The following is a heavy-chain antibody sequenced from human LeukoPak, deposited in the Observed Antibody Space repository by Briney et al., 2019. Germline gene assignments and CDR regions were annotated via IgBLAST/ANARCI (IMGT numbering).Heavy chain of an antibody. CDR3: ARDGDIVVVPAAIGLYYYYMDV. CDR1: GYTFTSYY. Sequence: ASVKVSCKASGYTFTSYYMHWVRQAPGQGLEWMGIINPSCGSTSYAQKFQGRVTMTRDTSTSTVYMELSSLRSEDTAVYYCARDGDIVVVPAAIGLYYYYMDVWGKGTTVTVSS. D-gene: IGHD2-2*02. J-gene: IGHJ6*03. V-gene: IGHV1-46*01. CDR2: INPSCGST.